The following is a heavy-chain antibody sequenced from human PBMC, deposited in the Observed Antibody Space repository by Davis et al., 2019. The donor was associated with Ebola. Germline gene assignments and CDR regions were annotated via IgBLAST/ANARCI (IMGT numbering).Heavy chain of an antibody. D-gene: IGHD3-22*01. CDR3: AKGTPMILGVSNWFDP. V-gene: IGHV3-30*18. CDR2: ISYDGSNK. CDR1: GFIFSSYV. J-gene: IGHJ5*02. Sequence: GESLKISCAASGFIFSSYVMSWVRQAPGKGLEWVAVISYDGSNKYYADSEKGRFTISRDDSRNTMYLQMNSLRADDTALYYCAKGTPMILGVSNWFDPWGQGTLVTVSS.